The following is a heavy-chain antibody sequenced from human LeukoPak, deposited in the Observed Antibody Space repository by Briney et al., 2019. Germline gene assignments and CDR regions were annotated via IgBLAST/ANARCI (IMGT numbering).Heavy chain of an antibody. CDR1: GGSYSGYY. CDR3: ASPKNKYRLLSHPFYY. D-gene: IGHD2-2*01. CDR2: INHSGST. V-gene: IGHV4-34*01. J-gene: IGHJ4*02. Sequence: PSETLSLTCAVYGGSYSGYYWSWIRQPPGKGLEWIGEINHSGSTNYNPSLKSRVTISVDTSKNQFSLKLSSVTAADTAVYYCASPKNKYRLLSHPFYYWGQETLVTVSS.